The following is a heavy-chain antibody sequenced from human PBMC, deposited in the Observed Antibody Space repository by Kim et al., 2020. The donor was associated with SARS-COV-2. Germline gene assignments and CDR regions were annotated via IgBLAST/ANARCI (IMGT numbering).Heavy chain of an antibody. Sequence: SQTLSLTCAISGDSVSSNSAAWNWIRQSPSRGLEWLGRTYYRSKWDNDYAVSGKSRITINPDTSKNQFSLQLNSVTPEDTAIYYCARDQRAISETTIFDIWGHGTMVPVSS. CDR3: ARDQRAISETTIFDI. J-gene: IGHJ3*02. V-gene: IGHV6-1*01. D-gene: IGHD3-9*01. CDR1: GDSVSSNSAA. CDR2: TYYRSKWDN.